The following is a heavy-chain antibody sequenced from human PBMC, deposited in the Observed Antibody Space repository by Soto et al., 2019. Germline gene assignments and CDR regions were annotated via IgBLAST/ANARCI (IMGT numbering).Heavy chain of an antibody. CDR1: GYTFSSYH. Sequence: ASVKVSCKASGYTFSSYHITWVRQAPGQGLEWMGWINAGNGNTKYSQKFQGRVTITRDTSASTAYMELSSLGSEDTAVYYCAMYSRSWYGYDPIDVWGQGTTVTVSS. CDR2: INAGNGNT. CDR3: AMYSRSWYGYDPIDV. J-gene: IGHJ6*02. D-gene: IGHD6-13*01. V-gene: IGHV1-3*01.